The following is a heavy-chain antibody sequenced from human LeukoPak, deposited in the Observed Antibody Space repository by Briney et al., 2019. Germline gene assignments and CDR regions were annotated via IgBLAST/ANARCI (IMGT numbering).Heavy chain of an antibody. CDR2: ISAYNGNT. CDR1: GYTFTSYG. J-gene: IGHJ5*02. V-gene: IGHV1-18*01. Sequence: SVKVSCKASGYTFTSYGISWVRQAAGQGLEWMGWISAYNGNTNYAQKLQGRVTMTTDTSTSTAYMELRSLRSDDTAVYYCARGEAYTANNWFDPWGQGTLVTVSS. CDR3: ARGEAYTANNWFDP. D-gene: IGHD5-18*01.